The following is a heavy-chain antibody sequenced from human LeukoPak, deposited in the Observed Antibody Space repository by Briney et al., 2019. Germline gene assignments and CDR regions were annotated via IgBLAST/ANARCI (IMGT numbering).Heavy chain of an antibody. CDR2: INHSGST. CDR3: ARCSGTLADY. V-gene: IGHV4-34*01. J-gene: IGHJ4*02. D-gene: IGHD3-10*02. CDR1: GGSFSGYY. Sequence: PSETLSLTCAVYGGSFSGYYWSWIRQPPGKGLEWIGEINHSGSTNYNPSLKSRVTISVDTSKNQFSLKLSSVTAADTAVYYCARCSGTLADYWGQGTLVTVSS.